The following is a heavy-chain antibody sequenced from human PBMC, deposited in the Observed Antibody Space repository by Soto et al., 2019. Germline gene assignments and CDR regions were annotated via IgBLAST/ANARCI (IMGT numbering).Heavy chain of an antibody. CDR3: ARASTAKRVLRDFDY. CDR2: IFYSGTT. Sequence: SETLSLTCTVSGGSISSADYYWSWIRQPPGKGLEWIGYIFYSGTTSYNPSLRSRVSISVDTSKNQFSLKLSSVTAADTAVYYCARASTAKRVLRDFDYWGQGTLVTVSS. D-gene: IGHD4-4*01. CDR1: GGSISSADYY. V-gene: IGHV4-30-4*01. J-gene: IGHJ4*02.